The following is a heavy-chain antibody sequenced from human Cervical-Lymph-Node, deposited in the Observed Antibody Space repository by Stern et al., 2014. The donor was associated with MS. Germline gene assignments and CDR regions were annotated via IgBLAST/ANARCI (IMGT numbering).Heavy chain of an antibody. Sequence: QMQLVQSGAEVKKPGSSVKVSCKASGGTFSSYAISWVRQAPGQGLEWMGGIIPIYGTPNYAQKFQGRVTITADESTTTAYMELSSLRSDDTAVYYCARPRGFCSGNSCPFDYWGQGTLVTVSS. CDR3: ARPRGFCSGNSCPFDY. CDR2: IIPIYGTP. CDR1: GGTFSSYA. V-gene: IGHV1-69*01. J-gene: IGHJ4*02. D-gene: IGHD2-15*01.